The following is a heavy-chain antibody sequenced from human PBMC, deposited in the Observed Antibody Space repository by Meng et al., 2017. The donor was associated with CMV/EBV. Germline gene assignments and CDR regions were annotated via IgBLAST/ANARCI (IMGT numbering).Heavy chain of an antibody. CDR1: GFTFSSYS. J-gene: IGHJ6*02. CDR3: ARGRDILTGYQGYQYGMDV. D-gene: IGHD3-9*01. V-gene: IGHV3-21*01. Sequence: GESLKISCAASGFTFSSYSMNWVRQAPGKGLEWVSSISSSSSYIYYADSVKGRFTISRDNAKNSLYLQMNSLRAEDTAGYYCARGRDILTGYQGYQYGMDVWGQGTTVTVSS. CDR2: ISSSSSYI.